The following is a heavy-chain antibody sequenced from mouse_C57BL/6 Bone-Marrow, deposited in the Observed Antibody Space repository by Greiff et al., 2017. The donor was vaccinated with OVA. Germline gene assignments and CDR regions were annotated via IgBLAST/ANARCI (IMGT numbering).Heavy chain of an antibody. CDR2: ISSGGSYT. Sequence: DVKLVESGGDLVKPGGSLKLSCAASGFTFSSYGMSWVRQTPDKRLEWVATISSGGSYTYYPDSVKGRFTISRDNAKNTLYLQMSSLKSEDTAMYYCARYAYYYGSSDYWGQGTTLTVSS. D-gene: IGHD1-1*01. J-gene: IGHJ2*01. V-gene: IGHV5-6*02. CDR1: GFTFSSYG. CDR3: ARYAYYYGSSDY.